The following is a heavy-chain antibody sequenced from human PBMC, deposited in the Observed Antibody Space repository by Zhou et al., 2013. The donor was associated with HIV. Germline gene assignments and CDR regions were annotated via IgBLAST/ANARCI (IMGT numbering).Heavy chain of an antibody. V-gene: IGHV1-69*05. Sequence: QVQLMQSGAEVKKPGSSVRVSCKASGGTFSSYAISWVRQAPGQGLEWMGGIIPIFGTANYAQKFQGRVTITTDESTSTAYMELSSLRSEDTAVYYVSPRPHRVGATYPSWGQGTLVTVSS. CDR1: GGTFSSYA. CDR3: SPRPHRVGATYPS. D-gene: IGHD1-26*01. J-gene: IGHJ4*02. CDR2: IIPIFGTA.